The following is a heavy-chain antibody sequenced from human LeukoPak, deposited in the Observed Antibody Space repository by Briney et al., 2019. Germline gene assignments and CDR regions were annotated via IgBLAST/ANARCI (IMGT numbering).Heavy chain of an antibody. J-gene: IGHJ6*03. Sequence: KPSETLSLTCTVSGGSISSSSYYWSWIRQPPGKGLEWIGYIYYSGSTNYNPSLKSRVTISVDTSKNQFSLKLSSVTAADTAVYYCARFYGSGSYYNPYYYYMDVWGKGTTVTVSS. V-gene: IGHV4-61*01. CDR1: GGSISSSSYY. CDR2: IYYSGST. D-gene: IGHD3-10*01. CDR3: ARFYGSGSYYNPYYYYMDV.